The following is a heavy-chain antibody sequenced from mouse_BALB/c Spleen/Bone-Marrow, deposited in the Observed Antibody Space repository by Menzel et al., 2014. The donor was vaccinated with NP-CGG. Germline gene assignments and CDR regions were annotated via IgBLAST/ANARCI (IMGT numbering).Heavy chain of an antibody. D-gene: IGHD1-1*01. J-gene: IGHJ4*01. CDR3: AREGITTVVEMGY. CDR1: GYTFSSYW. Sequence: VQLQQSGAELMKPGASVKISCKATGYTFSSYWIEWVKQRPGHGLEWIGEILPGSGNTNYNEKFKDKATFTADTSSNTAYMQLSSLTSEDSAVYYCAREGITTVVEMGYWGQGTSVTVSS. V-gene: IGHV1-9*01. CDR2: ILPGSGNT.